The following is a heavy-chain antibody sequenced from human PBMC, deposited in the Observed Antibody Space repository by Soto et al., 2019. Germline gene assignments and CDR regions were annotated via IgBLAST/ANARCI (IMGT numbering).Heavy chain of an antibody. CDR2: IYYSGST. D-gene: IGHD3-3*01. J-gene: IGHJ6*04. CDR3: ARDDYDFWSGSRGMDV. Sequence: SETLSLTCTVSGGSISSYYWSWIRQPPGKGLEWIGYIYYSGSTNYNPSLKSRVTISVDTSKNQFSLKLSSVTAADTAVYYCARDDYDFWSGSRGMDVWGKGTTVTVSS. V-gene: IGHV4-59*01. CDR1: GGSISSYY.